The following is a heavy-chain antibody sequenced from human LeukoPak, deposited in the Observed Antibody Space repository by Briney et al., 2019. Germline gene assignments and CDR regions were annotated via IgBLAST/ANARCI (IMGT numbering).Heavy chain of an antibody. CDR1: RYTFTGYY. CDR2: INPNSGGT. Sequence: ASVKVSCKASRYTFTGYYMHWVRQAPGQGLEWMGWINPNSGGTNYAQKFQGRVTMTRDTSISTAYMELSRLRSDDTAVYYCAGVRGVITPFDYWGQGTLVTVSS. V-gene: IGHV1-2*02. CDR3: AGVRGVITPFDY. J-gene: IGHJ4*02. D-gene: IGHD3-10*01.